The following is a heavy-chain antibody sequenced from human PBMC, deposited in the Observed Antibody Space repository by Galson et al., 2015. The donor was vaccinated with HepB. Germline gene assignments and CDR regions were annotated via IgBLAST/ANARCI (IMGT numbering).Heavy chain of an antibody. Sequence: SLRLSCAASGFTFSSYAMHWVRQAPGKGLEWVAVISYDGSNKYYADSVKGRFTISRDNSKNTLYLQMNSLRAEDTAVYYCARDLQLLPHYYYYGMDVWGQGTTVTVSS. D-gene: IGHD2-2*01. CDR2: ISYDGSNK. CDR1: GFTFSSYA. V-gene: IGHV3-30-3*01. J-gene: IGHJ6*02. CDR3: ARDLQLLPHYYYYGMDV.